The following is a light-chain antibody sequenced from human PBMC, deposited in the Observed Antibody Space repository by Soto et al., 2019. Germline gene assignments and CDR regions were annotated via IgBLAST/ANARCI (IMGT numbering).Light chain of an antibody. V-gene: IGLV7-43*01. CDR1: TGAVTSGNY. Sequence: QSVVTQEPSLSVSPGGTVTLTCASSTGAVTSGNYPSWFQQKPGQAPRTLIYTTDDKHSWTPARFSGSLLGGKAALTLSGVQPEDEAEYYCLLYYGGAHLMFGGGTKLTVL. CDR3: LLYYGGAHLM. J-gene: IGLJ3*02. CDR2: TTD.